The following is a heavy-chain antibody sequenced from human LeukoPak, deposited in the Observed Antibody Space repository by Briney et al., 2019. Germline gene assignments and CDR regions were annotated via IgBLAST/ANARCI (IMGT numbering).Heavy chain of an antibody. CDR3: AKDLRYCGGDCYPVRGFDP. CDR2: IYSGGST. D-gene: IGHD2-21*01. V-gene: IGHV3-66*01. Sequence: GGSLRLSCAASGFTVSSNYMSWVRQAPGRGLEWVSVIYSGGSTYYADSVKGRFTISRDNSKNTLHLQMNSLRAEDTAVYYCAKDLRYCGGDCYPVRGFDPWGQGTLVTVSS. CDR1: GFTVSSNY. J-gene: IGHJ5*02.